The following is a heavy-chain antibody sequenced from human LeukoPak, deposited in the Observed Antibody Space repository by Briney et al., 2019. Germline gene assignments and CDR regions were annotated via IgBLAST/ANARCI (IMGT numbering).Heavy chain of an antibody. J-gene: IGHJ4*02. CDR3: AKAGGVDY. CDR1: GFTFSSYA. Sequence: PGGSLRLSCAASGFTFSSYAMSWIRRVPGKGLELVSGISGSGGSAYYADSVKGRFTISRDNSKSTMYLQMNSLRAEDTAVYYCAKAGGVDYWGQGTLVTVSS. V-gene: IGHV3-23*01. CDR2: ISGSGGSA. D-gene: IGHD2-8*01.